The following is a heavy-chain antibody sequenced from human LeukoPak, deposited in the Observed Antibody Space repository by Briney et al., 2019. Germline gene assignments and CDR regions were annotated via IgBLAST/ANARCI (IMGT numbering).Heavy chain of an antibody. CDR2: IWYDGSNK. CDR3: ARDQVFDFWSGYCLDY. V-gene: IGHV3-33*01. CDR1: GFTFSSYG. D-gene: IGHD3-3*01. J-gene: IGHJ4*02. Sequence: SGGSLRLSCAASGFTFSSYGMHWVRQAPGKGLEWVAVIWYDGSNKYYADSVKGRFTISGDNSKNTLYLQMNSLRAEDTAVYYCARDQVFDFWSGYCLDYWGQGTLVTVSS.